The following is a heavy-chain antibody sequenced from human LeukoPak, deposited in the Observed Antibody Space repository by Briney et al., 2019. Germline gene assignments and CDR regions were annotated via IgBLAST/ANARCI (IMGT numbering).Heavy chain of an antibody. CDR2: IYYSGST. CDR1: GGSISSSSYY. D-gene: IGHD1-26*01. Sequence: PSETLSLTCTVSGGSISSSSYYWGWIRQPPGKGLEWIGSIYYSGSTYYNPSLKSRVTISVDTSKNQFSLKLSSVTAADTAVYYCARLPAILRTSSGSYDGVDYRGQGTLVTVSS. V-gene: IGHV4-39*01. CDR3: ARLPAILRTSSGSYDGVDY. J-gene: IGHJ4*02.